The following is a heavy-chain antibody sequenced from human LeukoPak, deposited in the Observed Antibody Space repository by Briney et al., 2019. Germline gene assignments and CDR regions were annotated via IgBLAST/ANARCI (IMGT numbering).Heavy chain of an antibody. CDR3: AKLSMDSYYFDY. Sequence: GGSLRLSCAASGFTFSSYAMSLVRQAPGKGLEWVSIIYNDGRTYDAHSVKGRFTISRDNSKNTLYLQMNSLRAEDTAVYYCAKLSMDSYYFDYWGQGTLVTVSS. V-gene: IGHV3-23*03. CDR1: GFTFSSYA. D-gene: IGHD3/OR15-3a*01. J-gene: IGHJ4*02. CDR2: IYNDGRT.